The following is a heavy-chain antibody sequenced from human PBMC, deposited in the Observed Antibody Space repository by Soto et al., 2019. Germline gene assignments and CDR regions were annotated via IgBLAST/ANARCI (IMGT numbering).Heavy chain of an antibody. CDR3: ARDRERFDP. V-gene: IGHV4-59*01. J-gene: IGHJ5*02. CDR2: IYFSGST. D-gene: IGHD1-1*01. Sequence: SETLSLTCTVSGDAISSYYWSWIRQTPGKGLEWIGYIYFSGSTNYNPSLKSRVTISVDTSKNQFSLKLSSVTAADTAVYYCARDRERFDPWGQGTLVTVSS. CDR1: GDAISSYY.